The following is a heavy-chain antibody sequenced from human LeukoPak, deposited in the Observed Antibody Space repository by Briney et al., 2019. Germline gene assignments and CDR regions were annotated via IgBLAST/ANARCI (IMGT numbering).Heavy chain of an antibody. J-gene: IGHJ4*02. V-gene: IGHV3-30*18. CDR3: ANAWEPPFDY. Sequence: GRSLRLSCAASGFTFSSYGMHWVRQASGKGLEWVAVISYDGSNKYYADSVKGRFTISRDNSKNTLYLQMNSLRAEDTAVYYCANAWEPPFDYWGQGTLVTVSS. CDR1: GFTFSSYG. D-gene: IGHD1-26*01. CDR2: ISYDGSNK.